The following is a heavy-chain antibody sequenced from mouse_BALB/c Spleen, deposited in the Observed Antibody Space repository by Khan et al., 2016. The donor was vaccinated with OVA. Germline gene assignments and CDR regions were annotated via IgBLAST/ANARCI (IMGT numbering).Heavy chain of an antibody. J-gene: IGHJ3*01. CDR3: ARSTYYDGSY. Sequence: VQLQQSGAELVKPGASVKLSCSTSGFNIKDTYIHWVKQRPEQGLVWIGRIDPANGYTKFDPRFRGKATITTDTSSNTAYLQLSSLTSEDTAVYYGARSTYYDGSYWGQGTLVTVSS. CDR2: IDPANGYT. D-gene: IGHD1-1*01. CDR1: GFNIKDTY. V-gene: IGHV14-3*02.